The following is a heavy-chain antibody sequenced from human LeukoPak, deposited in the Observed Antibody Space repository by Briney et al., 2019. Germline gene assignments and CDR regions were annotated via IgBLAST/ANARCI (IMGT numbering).Heavy chain of an antibody. CDR2: IYNSGST. CDR3: ARAGVGYYYGPGSSPPGMDV. D-gene: IGHD3-10*01. J-gene: IGHJ6*02. Sequence: PSETLSLTCTVSGDSISSHYWSWIRQPPGKGLDWIGYIYNSGSTNYNPSLKSRVTISVDTSKNQFSLKLSSVTAADTAVYYCARAGVGYYYGPGSSPPGMDVWGQGTTVTVSS. V-gene: IGHV4-59*11. CDR1: GDSISSHY.